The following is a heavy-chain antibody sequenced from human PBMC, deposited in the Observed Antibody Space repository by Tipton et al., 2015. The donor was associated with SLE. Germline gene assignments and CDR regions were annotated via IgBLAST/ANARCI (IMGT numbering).Heavy chain of an antibody. D-gene: IGHD6-13*01. Sequence: TLSLTCTVSGGSISSGSYYWSWIRQPAGKGLEWIGRIYTSGSTNYNPSLKSRVTISVDTSKNQFSLKLSSVTAADTAVYYCARRNFGSSWYYFDYWGQGTLVTVSS. CDR3: ARRNFGSSWYYFDY. CDR2: IYTSGST. V-gene: IGHV4-61*02. J-gene: IGHJ4*02. CDR1: GGSISSGSYY.